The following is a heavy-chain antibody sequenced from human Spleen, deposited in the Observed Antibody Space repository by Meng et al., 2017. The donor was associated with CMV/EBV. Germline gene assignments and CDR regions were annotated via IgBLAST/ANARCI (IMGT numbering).Heavy chain of an antibody. CDR1: GFIFSSYW. V-gene: IGHV3-74*01. Sequence: GGSLRLSCAASGFIFSSYWMHWVRQAPGKGLVWVSRINTDGRSTRYADSVKGRVTVSRDNAKNTLYLQMNSLRAEDTAVYYCARVGCSSTSCYPNDYYFDYWGQGTLVTVSS. CDR2: INTDGRST. J-gene: IGHJ4*02. CDR3: ARVGCSSTSCYPNDYYFDY. D-gene: IGHD2-2*01.